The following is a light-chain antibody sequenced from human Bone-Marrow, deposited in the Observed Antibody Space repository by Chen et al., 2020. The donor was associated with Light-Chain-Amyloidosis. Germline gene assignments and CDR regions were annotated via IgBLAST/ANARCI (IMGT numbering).Light chain of an antibody. V-gene: IGLV3-25*03. Sequence: SYELTQPPSVSVSPGQTARITCSGDDLPTKYAYWYQQKPGQAPVLGIHRDTERPSGISERLSGSSAGTTASLTISGGQAEDEAAYHCQAADSSGTYEVILGGGTKLTVL. CDR3: QAADSSGTYEVI. CDR2: RDT. CDR1: DLPTKY. J-gene: IGLJ2*01.